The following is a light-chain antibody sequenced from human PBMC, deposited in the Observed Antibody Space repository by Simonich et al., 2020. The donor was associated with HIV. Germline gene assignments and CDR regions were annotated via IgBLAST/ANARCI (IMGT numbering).Light chain of an antibody. CDR2: WAS. J-gene: IGKJ1*01. CDR3: QQYYSTPPT. CDR1: KRVLYSSNNKNY. Sequence: DIVMTQSPDSLTVSLGERATINRKSSKRVLYSSNNKNYLAWYQQKPGQPPKLLIYWASTRESGVPDRFSASGSGTDFTLTISSLQAEDVAIYYCQQYYSTPPTFGQGTKVEIK. V-gene: IGKV4-1*01.